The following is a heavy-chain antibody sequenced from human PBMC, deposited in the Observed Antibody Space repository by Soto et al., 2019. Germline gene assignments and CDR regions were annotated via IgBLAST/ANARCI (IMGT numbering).Heavy chain of an antibody. CDR1: GYTFTSYD. D-gene: IGHD3-3*01. Sequence: GASVKVSCKASGYTFTSYDINWVRQATGQGLEWMGWMNPNSGNTGYAQKFQGRVTMTRNTSISTAYMELSSLRSEDTAVYYCARGLALRFLEWLPRKPNYFYYYMDVWGKGTTVTVSS. CDR2: MNPNSGNT. CDR3: ARGLALRFLEWLPRKPNYFYYYMDV. V-gene: IGHV1-8*01. J-gene: IGHJ6*03.